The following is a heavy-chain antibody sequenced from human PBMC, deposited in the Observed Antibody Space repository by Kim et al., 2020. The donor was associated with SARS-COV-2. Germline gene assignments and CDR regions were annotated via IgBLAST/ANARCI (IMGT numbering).Heavy chain of an antibody. CDR3: ARRRGYFDWLLYSYFDY. J-gene: IGHJ4*02. V-gene: IGHV4-34*01. Sequence: SETLSLTCAVYGGSFSGYYWSWIRQPPGKGLEWSGEINHSGSTNYNPSLKSRVTISVDTSKNQFSLKLSSVTAADTAVYYCARRRGYFDWLLYSYFDYWGQGTLVTVSS. D-gene: IGHD3-9*01. CDR1: GGSFSGYY. CDR2: INHSGST.